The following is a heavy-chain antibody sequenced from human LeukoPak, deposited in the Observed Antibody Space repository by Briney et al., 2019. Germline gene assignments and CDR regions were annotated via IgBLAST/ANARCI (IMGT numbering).Heavy chain of an antibody. D-gene: IGHD1-14*01. CDR1: GGSISSGGYY. CDR3: ARALGRPEGHAFDI. Sequence: SETLSLTCTVSGGSISSGGYYRSWIRQHPGKGLEWIGYIYYSGSTYYNPSLKSRVTISVDTSKNQFSLKLSSVTAADTAVYYCARALGRPEGHAFDIWGQGTMVTVSS. CDR2: IYYSGST. V-gene: IGHV4-31*03. J-gene: IGHJ3*02.